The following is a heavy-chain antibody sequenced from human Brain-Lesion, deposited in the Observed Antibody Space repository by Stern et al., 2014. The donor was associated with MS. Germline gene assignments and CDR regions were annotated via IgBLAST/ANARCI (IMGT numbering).Heavy chain of an antibody. J-gene: IGHJ6*02. V-gene: IGHV4-61*02. CDR3: ARGRVVPGFQYYATDV. CDR2: IFNSGST. Sequence: VQLVESGPGLVKPSQTLSLSCTVSGGSISSGGYYWSWIRQPAGKGLEWIGRIFNSGSTSYNPSPKSRFPISIATSKTHFSRRLNPMTAADTAVYYCARGRVVPGFQYYATDVWGQGTTVIVSS. D-gene: IGHD2-2*01. CDR1: GGSISSGGYY.